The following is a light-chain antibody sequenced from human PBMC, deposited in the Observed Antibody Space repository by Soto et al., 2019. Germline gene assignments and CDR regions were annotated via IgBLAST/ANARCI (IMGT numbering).Light chain of an antibody. CDR2: KAS. CDR1: QTIDSW. CDR3: QQYHIYSGT. V-gene: IGKV1-5*03. J-gene: IGKJ1*01. Sequence: DIHMSQSPSSLSASIGDRVTITSRASQTIDSWLAWYQQRPGKPPNLLIYKASTLASGVPSRFSGSGSGTEFTLTINSLQPDDFATYYCQQYHIYSGTFGQGTKVDIK.